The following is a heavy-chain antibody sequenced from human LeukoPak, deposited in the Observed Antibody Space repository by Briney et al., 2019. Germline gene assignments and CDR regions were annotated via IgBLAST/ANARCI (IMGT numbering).Heavy chain of an antibody. J-gene: IGHJ4*02. CDR3: ARDPSSSDYVDY. D-gene: IGHD6-19*01. Sequence: PGGSLRLSCAASGFTFSNYAISWVRQAPGKGLEWVSYLSSSGSTIYYADSVKGRFTISRDNAKNSLYLQMNSLRDEDTAVYYCARDPSSSDYVDYWGQGTLVTVSS. CDR1: GFTFSNYA. CDR2: LSSSGSTI. V-gene: IGHV3-48*02.